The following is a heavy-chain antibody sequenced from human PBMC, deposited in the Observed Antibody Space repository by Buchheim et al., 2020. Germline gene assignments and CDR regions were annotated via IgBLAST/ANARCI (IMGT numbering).Heavy chain of an antibody. CDR2: ISSSSSTI. D-gene: IGHD2-2*01. CDR1: GFTFSSYS. J-gene: IGHJ4*02. Sequence: EVQLVESGGGLVQPGGSLRLSCAASGFTFSSYSMNWVRQAPGKGLEWVSYISSSSSTIYYADSVKGRFTISRAHAKNSLYLQMNSLRAEDTAVYYCARDGPRQCSSTSCYAPPFDYWGQGTL. V-gene: IGHV3-48*01. CDR3: ARDGPRQCSSTSCYAPPFDY.